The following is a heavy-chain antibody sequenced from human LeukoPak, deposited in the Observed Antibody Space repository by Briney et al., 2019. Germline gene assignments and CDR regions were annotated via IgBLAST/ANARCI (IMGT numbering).Heavy chain of an antibody. Sequence: GGSLRLSCAASGFIFSSYWMSWVRQTPGKGLEWVANIKQDGSEKNYVDSVKGRFTISRDNAKNSLYLQMNSLRAEDTAVYYCVRDHRGTFDYWGQGTLVTVSS. J-gene: IGHJ4*02. D-gene: IGHD3-10*01. CDR3: VRDHRGTFDY. CDR2: IKQDGSEK. CDR1: GFIFSSYW. V-gene: IGHV3-7*03.